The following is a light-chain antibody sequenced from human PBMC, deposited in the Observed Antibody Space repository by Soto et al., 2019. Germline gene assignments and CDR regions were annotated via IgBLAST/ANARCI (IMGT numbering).Light chain of an antibody. CDR1: QDISHY. CDR2: EVS. Sequence: DIPMTQSPSSLSASVGDRVTITCQASQDISHYLNWYQQKPGKAPRLLIYEVSNLETGVPSRFSGSGSGTDFTFNISSLQPEDIATYYCLHYNNLLYTFGQGTKLEIK. CDR3: LHYNNLLYT. V-gene: IGKV1-33*01. J-gene: IGKJ2*01.